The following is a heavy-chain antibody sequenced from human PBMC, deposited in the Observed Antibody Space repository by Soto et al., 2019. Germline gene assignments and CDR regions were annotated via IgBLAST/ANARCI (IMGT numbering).Heavy chain of an antibody. D-gene: IGHD3-3*01. J-gene: IGHJ4*02. CDR3: ARDPLHRFLEWSLPGYYDY. V-gene: IGHV3-33*01. CDR2: IWYDGSNK. Sequence: GGSLRLSCAASGFTFSSYGMHWVRQAPGKGLEWVAVIWYDGSNKYYADSVKGRFTISRDNSKNTLYLQMNSLRAEDTAVYYCARDPLHRFLEWSLPGYYDYWGQGTLVTVSS. CDR1: GFTFSSYG.